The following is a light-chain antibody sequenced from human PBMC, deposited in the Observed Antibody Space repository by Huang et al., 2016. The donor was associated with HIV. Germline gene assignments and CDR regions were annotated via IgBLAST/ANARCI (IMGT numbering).Light chain of an antibody. CDR2: KVS. Sequence: DVVMIQSPLSLSVTPGQPASISCGSGQSLGHSDGNTYLNWFHQRPGQSQRRLIYKVSTRDSGVPDRFSGRGSGTRFTLEISRVEADDAGIYYCMQGTHWPPTFGQGTRLEIK. CDR3: MQGTHWPPT. J-gene: IGKJ5*01. CDR1: QSLGHSDGNTY. V-gene: IGKV2-30*02.